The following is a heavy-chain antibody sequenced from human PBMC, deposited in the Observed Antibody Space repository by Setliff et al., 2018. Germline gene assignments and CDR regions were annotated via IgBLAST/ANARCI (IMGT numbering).Heavy chain of an antibody. Sequence: SETLSLTCTVSGGSISSGDYYWSWIRQPPGKGLERIGSIYYSGSTNYNPSLKSRVTISVDTSKNQVSLKLSSVTAADTAVYYCAKDSLSGWSAVDYWGQGTLVTVSS. CDR2: IYYSGST. CDR3: AKDSLSGWSAVDY. CDR1: GGSISSGDYY. V-gene: IGHV4-61*08. D-gene: IGHD6-19*01. J-gene: IGHJ4*02.